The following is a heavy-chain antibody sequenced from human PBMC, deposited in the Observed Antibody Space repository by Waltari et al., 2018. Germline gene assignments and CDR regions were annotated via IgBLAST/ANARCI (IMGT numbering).Heavy chain of an antibody. CDR3: VRERGALKFDP. CDR1: GFNFSNYG. V-gene: IGHV3-33*01. J-gene: IGHJ5*02. CDR2: IWNDGGKK. Sequence: QVRLVESGGGVVQPGRSLRLSCETSGFNFSNYGMHWVRQAPGKGLEWVAVIWNDGGKKYYGDSVKDRFIIFRDNSKSTLYLQMDNLRVEDTGVYRCVRERGALKFDPWGLGTLVSVSS. D-gene: IGHD2-8*01.